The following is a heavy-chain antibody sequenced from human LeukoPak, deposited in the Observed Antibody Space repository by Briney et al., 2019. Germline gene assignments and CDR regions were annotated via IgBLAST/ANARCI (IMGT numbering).Heavy chain of an antibody. D-gene: IGHD1-14*01. Sequence: GGSVTVSCKASGYTFTSYDSNGVGQAAGQGREGMGWMNPNSCNSGYAQNFQGRVTMTRNTSISTAYMELSSLRSEATAVYYCARGNRPRGLGYYYVMDVWGQGTTVTVSS. CDR2: MNPNSCNS. CDR1: GYTFTSYD. CDR3: ARGNRPRGLGYYYVMDV. V-gene: IGHV1-8*01. J-gene: IGHJ6*02.